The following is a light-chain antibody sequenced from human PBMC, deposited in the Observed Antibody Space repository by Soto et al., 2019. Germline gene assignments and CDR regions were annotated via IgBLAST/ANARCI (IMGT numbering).Light chain of an antibody. CDR2: AAS. CDR1: QGISSW. CDR3: QEYEKLFS. Sequence: DIQMTQSPSSLSASVGDRVTITCRASQGISSWLAWYQQKPEKAPKSLIYAASNLEAGVPSRFSGSGSGTHFTLTISSLQPEDIATYYCQEYEKLFSFGPGTKVDIK. V-gene: IGKV1D-16*01. J-gene: IGKJ3*01.